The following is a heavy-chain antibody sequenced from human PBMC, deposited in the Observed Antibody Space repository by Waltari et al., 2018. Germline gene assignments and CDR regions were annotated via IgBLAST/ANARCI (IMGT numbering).Heavy chain of an antibody. CDR1: GYTLTELS. CDR3: ATARPYFTVTTGVVDY. V-gene: IGHV1-24*01. Sequence: QVQLVQSGAEVKKPGASVKVSCKVSGYTLTELSMHWVRQAPGKGLEWMGGFDPEEGETIYAQKFQGRVTRTEDTSTDTAYMELSSLRSEDTAVYYCATARPYFTVTTGVVDYWGQGTLVTVSS. CDR2: FDPEEGET. D-gene: IGHD4-17*01. J-gene: IGHJ4*02.